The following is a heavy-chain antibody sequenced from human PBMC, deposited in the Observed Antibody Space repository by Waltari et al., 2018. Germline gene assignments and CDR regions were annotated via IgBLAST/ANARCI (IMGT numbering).Heavy chain of an antibody. CDR1: GFTFDDYG. CDR3: AREGNWNEGYFDY. J-gene: IGHJ4*02. D-gene: IGHD1-1*01. Sequence: EVQLAESGGGVVRPGESLRLSCVASGFTFDDYGMSWVRQVPGKGLEWVSAINWNCVSTGYADSVKGRFTISRDNAKNSLYLQMNSLRAEDTAFYYCAREGNWNEGYFDYWGQGTLVTVSS. CDR2: INWNCVST. V-gene: IGHV3-20*04.